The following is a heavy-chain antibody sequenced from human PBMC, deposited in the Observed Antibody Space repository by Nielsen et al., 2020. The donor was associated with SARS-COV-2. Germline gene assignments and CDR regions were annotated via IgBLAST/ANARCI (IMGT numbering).Heavy chain of an antibody. CDR3: ARAKTTRVTIFGVVTPGAFDI. J-gene: IGHJ3*02. CDR2: IRSKANSYAT. CDR1: GFSFSGSA. Sequence: GESLKISCAASGFSFSGSAMHWVRQASGKGLEWVGRIRSKANSYATAYAASVKGRFTISRDDSKNTLYLQMNSLRAEDTAVYYCARAKTTRVTIFGVVTPGAFDIWGQGTMVTVSS. V-gene: IGHV3-73*01. D-gene: IGHD3-3*01.